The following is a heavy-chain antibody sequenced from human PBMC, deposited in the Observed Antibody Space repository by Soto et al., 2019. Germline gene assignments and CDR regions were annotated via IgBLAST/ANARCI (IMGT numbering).Heavy chain of an antibody. J-gene: IGHJ4*02. V-gene: IGHV4-59*08. CDR3: ARTVGDPPAYLNY. Sequence: QVQLQESGPGLVRPSETLSLTCTVSSDSISSYYWIWIRQSPGKGLEWIGYTDYSGNTNYNPSLKSRVTSSGDTSKNQSPLRLSSVTAADTALYYCARTVGDPPAYLNYWGQRTLVTVSS. CDR1: SDSISSYY. D-gene: IGHD1-26*01. CDR2: TDYSGNT.